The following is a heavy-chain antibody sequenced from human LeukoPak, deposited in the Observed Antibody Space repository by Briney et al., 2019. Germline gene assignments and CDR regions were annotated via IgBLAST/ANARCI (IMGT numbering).Heavy chain of an antibody. V-gene: IGHV4-59*01. CDR3: ARASIVGATYYFDY. CDR1: GGSIGTYY. Sequence: PSETLSLTCTVSGGSIGTYYWSWIRQPPGKGLEWIGYIHYSGSTNYNPSLKSRVTISADTSKNQFSLKLISVTAADTAVYYCARASIVGATYYFDYWGQGTLVTVSS. CDR2: IHYSGST. J-gene: IGHJ4*02. D-gene: IGHD1-26*01.